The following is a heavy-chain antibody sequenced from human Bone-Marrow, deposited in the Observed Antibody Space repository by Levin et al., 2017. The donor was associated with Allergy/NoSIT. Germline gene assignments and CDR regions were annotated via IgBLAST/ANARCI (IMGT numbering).Heavy chain of an antibody. Sequence: MAGGSLRLSCTASGFIFRKAWMSWVRQVPGQGLEWVARIKSKTEGETADYAAPVRGRFTISRDDSENTVYLEISNLKIADTAVYYCVAGVNFWLWGRGSLVSVSS. D-gene: IGHD3-3*01. CDR3: VAGVNFWL. CDR2: IKSKTEGETA. V-gene: IGHV3-15*05. CDR1: GFIFRKAW. J-gene: IGHJ4*01.